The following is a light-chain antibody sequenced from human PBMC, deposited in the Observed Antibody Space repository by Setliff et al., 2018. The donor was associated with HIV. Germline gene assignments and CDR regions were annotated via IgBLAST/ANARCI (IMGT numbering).Light chain of an antibody. J-gene: IGLJ1*01. Sequence: QSALAQPASVSGSPGQSITISCTGTSRDVGGYNYVSWYQQHPGKAPKLIIYEVSNRPSGVSNRFSGSKSGNTASLTISGLQTEDEADYNCSSYAITNTLPFGTGTKVTVL. CDR2: EVS. CDR3: SSYAITNTLP. CDR1: SRDVGGYNY. V-gene: IGLV2-14*01.